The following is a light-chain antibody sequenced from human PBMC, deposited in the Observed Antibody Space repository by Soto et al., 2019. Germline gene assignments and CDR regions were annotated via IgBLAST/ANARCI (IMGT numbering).Light chain of an antibody. CDR1: QSVLYNSNNRNY. CDR3: QQYYRSPLS. Sequence: DIVMTQSPDSLAVSLGERATVNCKSSQSVLYNSNNRNYLAWYQKKPRQPPKLLIYWGSTRESEVPDRFSGSVSGTDFTLSISDLQVEDVAVYYCQQYYRSPLSFGGGTRVEIK. CDR2: WGS. V-gene: IGKV4-1*01. J-gene: IGKJ4*01.